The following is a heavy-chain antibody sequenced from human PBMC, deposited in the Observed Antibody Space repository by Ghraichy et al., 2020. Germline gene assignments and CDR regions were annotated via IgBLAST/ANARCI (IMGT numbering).Heavy chain of an antibody. CDR3: ARSWSGELRY. V-gene: IGHV4-30-4*08. D-gene: IGHD3-3*01. CDR2: IYYSGSA. Sequence: SETLSLTCTVSGGSINSDDYYWTWIRQPPGKGLEWIGYIYYSGSAHYNPSLKSRIIISVDTSKNQFSLKLSSVTAADTAVYYCARSWSGELRYWGQGVLVSVSS. CDR1: GGSINSDDYY. J-gene: IGHJ4*02.